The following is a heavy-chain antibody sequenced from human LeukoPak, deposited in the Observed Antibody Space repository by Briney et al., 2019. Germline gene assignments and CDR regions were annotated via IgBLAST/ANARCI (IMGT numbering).Heavy chain of an antibody. D-gene: IGHD2-21*01. CDR1: GGTFSSYA. CDR2: IIPIFGTA. V-gene: IGHV1-69*05. J-gene: IGHJ4*02. CDR3: AIRSSILWWAFDY. Sequence: SVKVSFKASGGTFSSYAISWVRQAPGQGLEWMGGIIPIFGTANYAQKFQGRVTITTDESTSTAYMELSSLISEDTAVYYCAIRSSILWWAFDYWGQGTLVTVSS.